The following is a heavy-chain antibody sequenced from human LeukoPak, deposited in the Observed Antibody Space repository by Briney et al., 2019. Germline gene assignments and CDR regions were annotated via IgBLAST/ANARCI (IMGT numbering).Heavy chain of an antibody. CDR3: AKGGRSGYDEGDFDY. V-gene: IGHV3-30*18. CDR2: ISYDGSNK. J-gene: IGHJ4*02. CDR1: GFTFSSYG. D-gene: IGHD5-12*01. Sequence: PGGSLRLSCAASGFTFSSYGMHWFRQAPGKGREGGAVISYDGSNKYYADSVKGRFTISRDNSKNTLYLQMNSLRAEDTAVYYCAKGGRSGYDEGDFDYWGQGTLVTVSS.